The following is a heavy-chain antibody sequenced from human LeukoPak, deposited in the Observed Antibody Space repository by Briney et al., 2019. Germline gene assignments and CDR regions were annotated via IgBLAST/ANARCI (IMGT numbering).Heavy chain of an antibody. Sequence: QPGGSLRLSCAASGFTFSSDGMSWVRQAPGKGLEWVSSISASGGGTVYADSVKGRVTISRDKSKNTLFLQMNSLRAEDTAVYYCARDGEGYGSGSSDNDAFDIWGQGTMVTVSS. CDR3: ARDGEGYGSGSSDNDAFDI. CDR1: GFTFSSDG. V-gene: IGHV3-23*01. CDR2: ISASGGGT. D-gene: IGHD3-10*01. J-gene: IGHJ3*02.